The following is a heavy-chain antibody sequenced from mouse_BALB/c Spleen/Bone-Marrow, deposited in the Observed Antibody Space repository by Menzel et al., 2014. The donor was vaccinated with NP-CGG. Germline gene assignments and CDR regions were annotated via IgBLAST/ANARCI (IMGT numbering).Heavy chain of an antibody. CDR2: INPSTGYT. J-gene: IGHJ1*01. CDR1: GYTFTSYW. Sequence: QVQLKQSGAELAKPGASVKMSCKASGYTFTSYWMHWVEQRPGQGLEWIGYINPSTGYTEYNQKFKDKATLTADKSSSTAYMQLSSLTSEDSAVYYCARRDYWYFDVWGAGTTVTVSS. CDR3: ARRDYWYFDV. V-gene: IGHV1-7*01.